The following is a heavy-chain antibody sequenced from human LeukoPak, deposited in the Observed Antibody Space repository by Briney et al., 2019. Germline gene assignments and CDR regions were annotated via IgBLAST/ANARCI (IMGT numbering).Heavy chain of an antibody. CDR3: ARVGYCSGGSCIRSFDP. D-gene: IGHD2-15*01. CDR2: ITSSGSTI. CDR1: GFTFSSYS. Sequence: GGSPRLSCAASGFTFSSYSMNWVRQAPGKGLEWVSYITSSGSTIYYADSVKGRFTISRDNAKNSLSLQMNSLRAEDTAVYYCARVGYCSGGSCIRSFDPWGQGTLVTVSS. V-gene: IGHV3-48*01. J-gene: IGHJ5*02.